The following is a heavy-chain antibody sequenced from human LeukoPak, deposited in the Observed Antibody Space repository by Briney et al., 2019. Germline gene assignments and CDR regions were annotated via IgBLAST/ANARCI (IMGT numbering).Heavy chain of an antibody. D-gene: IGHD3-3*01. CDR3: ARAPVWSGYYNI. J-gene: IGHJ4*02. CDR2: ISYDGSNK. CDR1: GFTVSSNY. V-gene: IGHV3-30-3*01. Sequence: GGSLRLSCAASGFTVSSNYMSWVRQAPGKGLKWVAVISYDGSNKYYADSVKGRFTISRDNSKNTLYLQMNSLRAEDTAVYYCARAPVWSGYYNIWGQGTLVTVSS.